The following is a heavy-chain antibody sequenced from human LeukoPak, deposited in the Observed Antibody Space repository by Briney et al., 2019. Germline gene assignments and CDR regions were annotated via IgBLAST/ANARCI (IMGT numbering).Heavy chain of an antibody. D-gene: IGHD3-22*01. V-gene: IGHV3-7*01. J-gene: IGHJ4*02. Sequence: PGGSLRLSCAASGFTFDFYWMAWVRQAPGKGLEWVANINQDGSEEYYLDSVKGRFTISRDNAKNSLYLQMNSLRAEDTAVYYCARDTEGVGYYYDSSGYLGDYWGQGTLVTVSS. CDR3: ARDTEGVGYYYDSSGYLGDY. CDR1: GFTFDFYW. CDR2: INQDGSEE.